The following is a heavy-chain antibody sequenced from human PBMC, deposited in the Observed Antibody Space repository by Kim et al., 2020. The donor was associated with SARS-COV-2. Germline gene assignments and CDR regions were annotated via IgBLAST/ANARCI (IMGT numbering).Heavy chain of an antibody. D-gene: IGHD2-2*02. V-gene: IGHV4-30-2*05. Sequence: STPSLKGRVTISVDTSKNQFSLKLSSVTAADTAVYYCARAGYCSSTSCYNWGQGTLVTVSS. J-gene: IGHJ4*02. CDR3: ARAGYCSSTSCYN.